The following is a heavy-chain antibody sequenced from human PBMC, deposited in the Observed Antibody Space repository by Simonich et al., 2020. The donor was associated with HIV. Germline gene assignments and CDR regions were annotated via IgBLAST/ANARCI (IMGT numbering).Heavy chain of an antibody. Sequence: QVQLVQSGAEVKKPGSSVKVSCKASGGTFSSFAISLVRQAPGLGLEGVGGDTPIFGTATYAQMFQGRVTITADESTSTAYMELSSLRSEDTGIYYCARKGGGRGVYYFDYWGQGTLVTVSS. CDR3: ARKGGGRGVYYFDY. CDR1: GGTFSSFA. J-gene: IGHJ4*02. D-gene: IGHD3-10*01. V-gene: IGHV1-69*13. CDR2: DTPIFGTA.